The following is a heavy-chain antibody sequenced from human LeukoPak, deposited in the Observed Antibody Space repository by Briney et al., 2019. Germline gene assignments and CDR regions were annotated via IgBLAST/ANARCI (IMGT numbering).Heavy chain of an antibody. CDR3: ASAVATIPHWFDP. CDR2: IYYSGST. J-gene: IGHJ5*02. Sequence: SETLSLTCAVYGGSFSGYYWSWIRQPPGKGLEWIGYIYYSGSTNYNPSLKSRVTISVDTSKNQFSLKLSSVTAADTAVYYCASAVATIPHWFDPWGQGTLVTVSS. V-gene: IGHV4-59*01. CDR1: GGSFSGYY. D-gene: IGHD5-24*01.